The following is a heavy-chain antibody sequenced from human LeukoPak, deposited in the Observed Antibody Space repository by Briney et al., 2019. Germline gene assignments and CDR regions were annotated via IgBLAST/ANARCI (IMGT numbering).Heavy chain of an antibody. D-gene: IGHD1-26*01. CDR2: IYYSGST. J-gene: IGHJ4*02. Sequence: ASETLSLTCTVSGGSVSSGSYYWGWIRQPPGTGLEWIGNIYYSGSTYYNPSLKSRVTISVETSKNQFSLKLSSVTAADTAVYYCARDGRFPPEVLPRYFDYWGQGTLVTVSS. CDR1: GGSVSSGSYY. V-gene: IGHV4-39*07. CDR3: ARDGRFPPEVLPRYFDY.